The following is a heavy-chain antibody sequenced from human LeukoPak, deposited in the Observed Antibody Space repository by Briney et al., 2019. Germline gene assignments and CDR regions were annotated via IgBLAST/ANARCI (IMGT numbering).Heavy chain of an antibody. CDR1: GFTFSSYW. CDR3: AVLAAHYYYYYMDV. Sequence: PGGSLRLSCAASGFTFSSYWMGWVRQAPGKGLEWVANIKQDGSEKYYVDSVKGRFTISRDNAKNSLYLQMNSLRAEDTAVYYCAVLAAHYYYYYMDVWGKGTTVTVSS. D-gene: IGHD2-15*01. J-gene: IGHJ6*03. CDR2: IKQDGSEK. V-gene: IGHV3-7*01.